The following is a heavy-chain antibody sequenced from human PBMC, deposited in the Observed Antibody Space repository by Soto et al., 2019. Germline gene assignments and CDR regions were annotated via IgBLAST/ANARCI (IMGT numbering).Heavy chain of an antibody. CDR3: ARVNDDILTGSYYFDY. V-gene: IGHV5-51*01. CDR2: IYPGDSDT. D-gene: IGHD3-9*01. Sequence: GESLKISCKGSGYSFTSYWIGWVRQMPGKGLEWMGIIYPGDSDTRYSPSFQGQVTISADKSISTAYLQWSSLKASDTAMYYCARVNDDILTGSYYFDYWGQGTQVTVSS. J-gene: IGHJ4*02. CDR1: GYSFTSYW.